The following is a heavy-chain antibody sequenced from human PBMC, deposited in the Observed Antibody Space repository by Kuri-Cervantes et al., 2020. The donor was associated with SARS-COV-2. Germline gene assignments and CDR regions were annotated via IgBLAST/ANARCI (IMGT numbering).Heavy chain of an antibody. CDR3: ATTMHELWEYYMDV. D-gene: IGHD1-26*01. CDR1: GFTFSSYA. V-gene: IGHV3-23*01. CDR2: ISGSGGST. J-gene: IGHJ6*03. Sequence: GESLKISCAASGFTFSSYAMSWVRQAPGKGLEWVSAISGSGGSTYYADSVKGRFTISRDNSKNTLYLQMNSLRAEDTAVYYCATTMHELWEYYMDVWGKGTTVTVSS.